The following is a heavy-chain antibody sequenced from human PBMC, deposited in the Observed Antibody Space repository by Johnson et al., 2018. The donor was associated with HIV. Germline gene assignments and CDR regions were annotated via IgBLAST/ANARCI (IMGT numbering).Heavy chain of an antibody. CDR2: IKQDGSDT. J-gene: IGHJ3*02. D-gene: IGHD3-10*01. CDR3: ASSWFGEFSYAFDI. CDR1: EFTFRDYW. V-gene: IGHV3-7*02. Sequence: VQLVESGGGLVQPGGSLRLSCYASEFTFRDYWMAWVRQAPGRGLEWVANIKQDGSDTYYLDSVKGRFTISRDNTKKSLFLQMDHLRAEDTAVYYCASSWFGEFSYAFDIWGQGTMVTVSS.